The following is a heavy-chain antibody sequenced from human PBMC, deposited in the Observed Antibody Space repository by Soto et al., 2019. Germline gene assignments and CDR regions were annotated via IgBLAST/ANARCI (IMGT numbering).Heavy chain of an antibody. CDR2: IKQDGSEK. V-gene: IGHV3-7*04. CDR1: GFTFRSYS. CDR3: ARENYFDY. Sequence: EVQLVESGGGLVQPGGSLRLSCAASGFTFRSYSMGWVRKVPGKGLEWVANIKQDGSEKNYVDSVKGRFTISRDNAKNSLYLQMNSLRGEDTAVYYCARENYFDYWGQITLLTVSS. J-gene: IGHJ4*02.